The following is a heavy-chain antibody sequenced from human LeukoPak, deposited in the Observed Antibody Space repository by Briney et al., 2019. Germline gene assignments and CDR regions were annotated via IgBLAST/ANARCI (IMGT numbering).Heavy chain of an antibody. Sequence: ASVKVSCKASGYTFTNYYIHWVRQAPGHGLEWLGISNPSGDSTNYAQKFQGRVTMTRDTSTSTVYMDLSSLRSEDTAVYYCAKGPLTEVAGTTWDYWGQGTLVTVSS. CDR3: AKGPLTEVAGTTWDY. D-gene: IGHD6-19*01. J-gene: IGHJ4*02. CDR2: SNPSGDST. V-gene: IGHV1-46*01. CDR1: GYTFTNYY.